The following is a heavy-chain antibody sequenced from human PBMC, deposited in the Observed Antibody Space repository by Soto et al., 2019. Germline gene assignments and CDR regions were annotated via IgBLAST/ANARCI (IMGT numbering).Heavy chain of an antibody. CDR2: IFYSENT. D-gene: IGHD3-10*01. J-gene: IGHJ6*02. V-gene: IGHV4-39*01. CDR3: ARKRVLWFGELFRYYYGMDA. CDR1: GGSINSGSYY. Sequence: SETLSLSCTVSGGSINSGSYYWGWIRQPPGKGLEWIGTIFYSENTYYNPSLKGRVTISEDTSKNQFSLKLSSVTAADTAVYYCARKRVLWFGELFRYYYGMDAWGQGTTVT.